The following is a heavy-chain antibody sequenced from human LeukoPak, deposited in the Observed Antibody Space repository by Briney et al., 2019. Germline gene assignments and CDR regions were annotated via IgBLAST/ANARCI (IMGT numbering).Heavy chain of an antibody. CDR2: ISYDGSDT. CDR1: GFIFSSYG. Sequence: GGSLRLSCAASGFIFSSYGMHWVRQAPGKGLEWVAVISYDGSDTYYVDSVKGRITISRDNSKNTLYLQMNSLRAEDTAVYYCAKDFIVQSYYGSGSYMYYGMDVWGPGTTVTVSS. D-gene: IGHD3-10*01. CDR3: AKDFIVQSYYGSGSYMYYGMDV. V-gene: IGHV3-30*18. J-gene: IGHJ6*02.